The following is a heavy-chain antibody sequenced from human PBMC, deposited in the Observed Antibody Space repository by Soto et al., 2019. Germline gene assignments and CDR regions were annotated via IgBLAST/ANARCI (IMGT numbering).Heavy chain of an antibody. J-gene: IGHJ4*02. CDR2: IYYSGST. V-gene: IGHV4-31*03. CDR3: ARDEYDFWSGYLGY. CDR1: GGSISSGGYY. Sequence: SETLSLTCTVSGGSISSGGYYWSWIRQHPGKGLEWIGYIYYSGSTYYNPSLKSRVTISVDTSKNQFSLKLSSVTAADTAVYYCARDEYDFWSGYLGYWGQGTLVTVS. D-gene: IGHD3-3*01.